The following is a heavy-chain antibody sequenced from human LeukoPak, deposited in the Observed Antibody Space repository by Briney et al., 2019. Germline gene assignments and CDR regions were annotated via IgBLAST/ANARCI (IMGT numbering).Heavy chain of an antibody. Sequence: GASVNVSCKASGHTFTSYYMHWVRQAPGQGLEWMGIINPSGGSTTYAQKFQGRVTMTRDTSTSTVYVELSSLRSEDTAVYYCARAEATFGGVIDPFDYWGQGSLVTVSS. J-gene: IGHJ4*02. V-gene: IGHV1-46*01. CDR2: INPSGGST. D-gene: IGHD3-16*02. CDR3: ARAEATFGGVIDPFDY. CDR1: GHTFTSYY.